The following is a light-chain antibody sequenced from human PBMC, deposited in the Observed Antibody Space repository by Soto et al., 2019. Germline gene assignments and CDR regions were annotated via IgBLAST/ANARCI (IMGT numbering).Light chain of an antibody. CDR3: SLYTSENAYV. CDR2: EVS. Sequence: QSVLTQPPSVSGSPGQSVTISCTGTSTDFVSYNRVSWYQQPPGTAPKLMIYEVSKRPSGVPDRSSGSKSGNTASLTISGLQAADEADYYCSLYTSENAYVFGNGTKVTVL. CDR1: STDFVSYNR. V-gene: IGLV2-18*01. J-gene: IGLJ1*01.